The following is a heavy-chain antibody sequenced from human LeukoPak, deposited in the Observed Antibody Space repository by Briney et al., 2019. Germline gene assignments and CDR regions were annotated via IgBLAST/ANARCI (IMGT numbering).Heavy chain of an antibody. CDR1: GFTFSSYE. J-gene: IGHJ4*02. V-gene: IGHV3-48*03. D-gene: IGHD3-10*01. CDR2: ISSSGSTI. Sequence: PAGGSLRLSCAASGFTFSSYEMNWVRQAPGKGLEWVSYISSSGSTIYYADSVKGRFTISRDNAKNSLYLQMNSLRAEDTAVYYCARGSPSYDYWGQGTLVTVSS. CDR3: ARGSPSYDY.